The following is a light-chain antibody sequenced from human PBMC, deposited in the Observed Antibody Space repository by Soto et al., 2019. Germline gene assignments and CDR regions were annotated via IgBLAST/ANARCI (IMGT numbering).Light chain of an antibody. CDR3: QSYDSSLSGVV. J-gene: IGLJ2*01. CDR1: SSNIGAGYD. V-gene: IGLV1-40*01. CDR2: GNS. Sequence: QSVLTQPPSVSGAPGQRVTISCTGSSSNIGAGYDVHWYQQLPGTAPKLLIYGNSNRPSGVPDRFSGSKSGTSASLAITGLQAEDEGEYYCQSYDSSLSGVVFGGGTQLTVL.